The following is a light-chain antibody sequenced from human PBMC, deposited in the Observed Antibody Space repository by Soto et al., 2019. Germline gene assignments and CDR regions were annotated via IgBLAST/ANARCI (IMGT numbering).Light chain of an antibody. CDR2: DAS. Sequence: EIVLTQSPATLSLSPGERATLSCRASQGVSSYLAWYQQKPGQAPRLLIYDASNRATGIPARFSGGGPGTTSTLTIDTLELEDFAVYYYQQRPTFGEGTKVEIK. CDR1: QGVSSY. CDR3: QQRPT. V-gene: IGKV3D-11*01. J-gene: IGKJ4*01.